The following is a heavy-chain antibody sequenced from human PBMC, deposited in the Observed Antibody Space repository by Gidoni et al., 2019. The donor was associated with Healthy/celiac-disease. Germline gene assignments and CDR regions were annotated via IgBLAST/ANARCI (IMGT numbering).Heavy chain of an antibody. Sequence: QLQLQESGPGLVKPSETLSLPCTVSGGSISSSSYYWGWIRQPPGKGLEWIGSIYYSGSTYYNPSLKSRVTISVDTSKNQFSLKLSSVTAADTAVYYCARLGYYDSKDYWGQGTLVTVSS. CDR2: IYYSGST. D-gene: IGHD3-22*01. CDR1: GGSISSSSYY. V-gene: IGHV4-39*01. J-gene: IGHJ4*02. CDR3: ARLGYYDSKDY.